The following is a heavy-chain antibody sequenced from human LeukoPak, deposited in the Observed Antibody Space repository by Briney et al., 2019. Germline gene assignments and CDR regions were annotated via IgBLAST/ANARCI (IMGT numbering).Heavy chain of an antibody. CDR3: AKGGFGDMVRGVITHYYFDY. D-gene: IGHD3-10*01. J-gene: IGHJ4*02. Sequence: GGSLRLSCAASGFTFSSYAMSWVRQAPGKGLEWVSAISGSGGSTYYADSVKGRFTISRDNSKNTLYLQMNSLRAEDTAVYYCAKGGFGDMVRGVITHYYFDYWGQGTLVTVSS. CDR2: ISGSGGST. CDR1: GFTFSSYA. V-gene: IGHV3-23*01.